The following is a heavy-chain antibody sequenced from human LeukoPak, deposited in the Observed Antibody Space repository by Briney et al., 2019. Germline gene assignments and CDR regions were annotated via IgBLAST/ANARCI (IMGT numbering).Heavy chain of an antibody. J-gene: IGHJ4*02. D-gene: IGHD4-17*01. CDR3: ARGDNGDYIYYFDY. CDR1: GYTFTSYA. CDR2: INTNTGNP. V-gene: IGHV7-4-1*02. Sequence: GASVKVSCKASGYTFTSYAMHWVRQAPGQRLEWMGWINTNTGNPTYAQGFTGRFVFSLDTSVSTAYLQISSLKAEDTAVYYCARGDNGDYIYYFDYWGQGTLVTVSS.